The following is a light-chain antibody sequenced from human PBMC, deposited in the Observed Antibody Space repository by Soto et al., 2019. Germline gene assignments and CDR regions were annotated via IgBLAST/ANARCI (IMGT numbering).Light chain of an antibody. V-gene: IGKV3-11*01. Sequence: EIVLTQSPATLSLSPGDRATLSCRASQSVSSYLAWLQQKPGQAPRLLIYDAFNRATGIPERFSGSGSGTDFTLTISSLEPEDFAVYYCQQRSNWPPMYSFGQGTKLEIK. CDR1: QSVSSY. J-gene: IGKJ2*03. CDR2: DAF. CDR3: QQRSNWPPMYS.